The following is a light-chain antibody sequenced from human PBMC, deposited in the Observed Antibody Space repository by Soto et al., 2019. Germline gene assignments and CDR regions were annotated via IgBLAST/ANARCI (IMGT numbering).Light chain of an antibody. CDR3: QSYDSSLVDV. CDR1: TSNIGAGYD. CDR2: GDS. J-gene: IGLJ1*01. Sequence: QTVVTQPPSVSGAPGQRVTISCTGSTSNIGAGYDVHWYQQLPGTAPKLLIFGDSNRPSGVPDRFSGSKSGTSASLAITGLQADDEADYYCQSYDSSLVDVFGTGTKVTVL. V-gene: IGLV1-40*01.